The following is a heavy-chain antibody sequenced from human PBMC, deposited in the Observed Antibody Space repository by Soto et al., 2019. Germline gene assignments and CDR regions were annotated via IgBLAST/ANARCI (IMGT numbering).Heavy chain of an antibody. V-gene: IGHV3-23*01. Sequence: EVQLLESGGGLVQPGGSLRLSCAASGFTFSSHVMSWVRQATVKGLEWVSGISTGGGSTDYADSVKGRFTISRDNSKNTLHLQMKSLRAEDTAVYYCARSREIIASAGSFDYWGQGTLVTVSS. CDR3: ARSREIIASAGSFDY. CDR1: GFTFSSHV. J-gene: IGHJ4*02. D-gene: IGHD6-25*01. CDR2: ISTGGGST.